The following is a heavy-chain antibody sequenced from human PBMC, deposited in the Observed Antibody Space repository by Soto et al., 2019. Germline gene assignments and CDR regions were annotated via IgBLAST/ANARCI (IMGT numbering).Heavy chain of an antibody. V-gene: IGHV3-30-3*01. CDR2: MAYDGNRE. Sequence: QVQLVESGGGVVQPGRSLRLSCAASGFTFSMYVMHWVRQAPGKGLELVAVMAYDGNREYYGDSVKGRFFVSRDNSKNTLYLQMNRLRPEDTAVYYCARVGGSFYGSWDSWGQGALVTVSS. D-gene: IGHD1-26*01. CDR3: ARVGGSFYGSWDS. J-gene: IGHJ4*02. CDR1: GFTFSMYV.